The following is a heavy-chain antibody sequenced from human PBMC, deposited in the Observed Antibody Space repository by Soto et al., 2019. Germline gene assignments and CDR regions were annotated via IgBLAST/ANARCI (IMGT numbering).Heavy chain of an antibody. J-gene: IGHJ4*01. CDR3: AKDLRQWLARAYFDY. Sequence: QVQLVESGGGVVQPGRSLRLSCAASGFSFSSYGMYWVRQAPGKGLEWVALIWYDGTNKYYAESVKGRFTISRDNSKDTLYLQMNSLXXXXXXXXYCAKDLRQWLARAYFDYWGXGTLVTVSS. V-gene: IGHV3-33*08. CDR2: IWYDGTNK. CDR1: GFSFSSYG. D-gene: IGHD6-19*01.